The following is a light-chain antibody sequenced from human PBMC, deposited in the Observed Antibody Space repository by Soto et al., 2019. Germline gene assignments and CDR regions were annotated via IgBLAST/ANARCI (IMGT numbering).Light chain of an antibody. CDR2: DVS. J-gene: IGLJ2*01. V-gene: IGLV2-11*01. CDR3: CSYAGSYTLV. CDR1: SSDVGGYNY. Sequence: QSALTQPRSVSGSPGQSVTISCTGTSSDVGGYNYVSWYQQHPGKAPKLMIYDVSKRPSGVPDRFSGSKSGNTASLTISGLQADDEADDYCCSYAGSYTLVFGGGTKVTVL.